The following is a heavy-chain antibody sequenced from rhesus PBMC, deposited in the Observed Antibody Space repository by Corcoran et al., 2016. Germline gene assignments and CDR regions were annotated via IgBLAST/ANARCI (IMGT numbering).Heavy chain of an antibody. Sequence: EVQLVQSGAEVKRPGESLKFSCKTSGYSFTSYWISWVRQLSGKGLEWMGAIDPSDSDTRYSPSFQGQVTISADKSISTAYLQWSSLKASDSATYYCAKGEGTAGMGYWGQGVLVTVSS. V-gene: IGHV5-2*01. CDR1: GYSFTSYW. CDR3: AKGEGTAGMGY. J-gene: IGHJ4*01. D-gene: IGHD5-24*01. CDR2: IDPSDSDT.